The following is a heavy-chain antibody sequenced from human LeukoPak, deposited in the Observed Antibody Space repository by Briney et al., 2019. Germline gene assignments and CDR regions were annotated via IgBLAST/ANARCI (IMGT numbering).Heavy chain of an antibody. Sequence: ASVKVSCKASGGTFSSYAISWVRQAPGQGLEWMGGIIPIFGTANYAQKFQGRVTITTDESTSTAYMELSSLRSEDTAVYYCARYEGQQLVNWFDPWGQGTQVTVSS. J-gene: IGHJ5*02. V-gene: IGHV1-69*05. CDR2: IIPIFGTA. CDR3: ARYEGQQLVNWFDP. D-gene: IGHD6-13*01. CDR1: GGTFSSYA.